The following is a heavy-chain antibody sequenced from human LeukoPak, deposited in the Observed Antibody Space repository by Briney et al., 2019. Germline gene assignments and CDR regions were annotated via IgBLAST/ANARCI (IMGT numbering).Heavy chain of an antibody. CDR2: ISGGGDAT. J-gene: IGHJ6*03. Sequence: GGSLRLSCAASGFTVSSNYMSWVRQAPGKGLEWVSTISGGGDATYYADSVKGRFTISRDNSKNTLYLQMNSLRAEDTAVYYCAKSPSSGWPYYYYYMDVWGKGTTVTISS. CDR3: AKSPSSGWPYYYYYMDV. D-gene: IGHD6-19*01. V-gene: IGHV3-53*05. CDR1: GFTVSSNY.